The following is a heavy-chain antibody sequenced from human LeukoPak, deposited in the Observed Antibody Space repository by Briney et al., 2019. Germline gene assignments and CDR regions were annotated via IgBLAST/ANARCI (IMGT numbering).Heavy chain of an antibody. D-gene: IGHD5-18*01. V-gene: IGHV4-34*01. CDR2: INHSGST. Sequence: SETLSLTCAVYGGSFSGYYWSWIRQPPGKGLEWIGEINHSGSTNYNPSLKSRVTMSVDTSKNQFSLKLSSVTAADTAVYYCARDRLPNWFDPWGQGTLVTVSS. CDR3: ARDRLPNWFDP. CDR1: GGSFSGYY. J-gene: IGHJ5*02.